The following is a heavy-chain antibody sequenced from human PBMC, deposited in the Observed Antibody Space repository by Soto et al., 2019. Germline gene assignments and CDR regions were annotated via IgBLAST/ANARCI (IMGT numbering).Heavy chain of an antibody. J-gene: IGHJ6*03. V-gene: IGHV4-39*01. CDR3: ARHGGLKAAFYYYYLDA. D-gene: IGHD2-15*01. CDR2: IYYSGST. CDR1: GGSISSSSYY. Sequence: SETLSLTCTVSGGSISSSSYYWGWIRQPPGKGLEWIGSIYYSGSTYYNPSLKSRVTISVDTSKNQFSLKLSSVTAADTAVYYCARHGGLKAAFYYYYLDAWGQGTTVTVSS.